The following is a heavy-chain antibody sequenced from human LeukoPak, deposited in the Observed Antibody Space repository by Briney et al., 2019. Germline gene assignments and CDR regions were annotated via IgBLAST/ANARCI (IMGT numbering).Heavy chain of an antibody. D-gene: IGHD2-15*01. CDR1: GGSFSGYY. J-gene: IGHJ4*02. Sequence: SETLSLTCAVYGGSFSGYYWSWIRQPPGKGLEWIGEINHSGSTNYNPSLKSRVTISVDTSKNQFSLKLSSVTAADTAVYYCARDGVLYCSGGSCYPHFDYWGQGTLVSVSS. V-gene: IGHV4-34*01. CDR2: INHSGST. CDR3: ARDGVLYCSGGSCYPHFDY.